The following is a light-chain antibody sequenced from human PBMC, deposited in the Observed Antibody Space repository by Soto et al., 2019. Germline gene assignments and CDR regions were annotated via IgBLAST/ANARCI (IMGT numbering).Light chain of an antibody. J-gene: IGKJ1*01. V-gene: IGKV3-20*01. Sequence: EVVFTLSPSPPSFSPGERAPPTCRASQSVSSDHFAWYQQKPGQAPRLLIYGTSSRTTGIPDRFSGSGSGTDFTLSIGRLEPEDFAVYFCQQYLTFGQGTKVDIK. CDR1: QSVSSDH. CDR2: GTS. CDR3: QQYLT.